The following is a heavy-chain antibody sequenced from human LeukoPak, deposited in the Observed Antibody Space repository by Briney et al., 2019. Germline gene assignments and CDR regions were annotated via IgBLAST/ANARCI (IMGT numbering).Heavy chain of an antibody. CDR1: GYTFTGYY. D-gene: IGHD3-22*01. J-gene: IGHJ4*02. Sequence: ASVKVSCKASGYTFTGYYMHWVRQAPGQGLEWMEWINPNSGGTNYAQKFQGRVTMTRDTSIRTAYMELSRLRSDDTAVYYCARGDYYDSSGYYTHWGQGTLVTVSS. V-gene: IGHV1-2*02. CDR3: ARGDYYDSSGYYTH. CDR2: INPNSGGT.